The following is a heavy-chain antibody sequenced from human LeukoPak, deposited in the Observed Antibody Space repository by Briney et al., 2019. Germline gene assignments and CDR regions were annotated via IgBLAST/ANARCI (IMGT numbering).Heavy chain of an antibody. CDR1: GFPFSIYE. V-gene: IGHV3-48*03. CDR3: ALLAVASDFDY. Sequence: GGSLRLSCAVSGFPFSIYEMNWVRQAPGKGLEWVSNIGSSGTTIYYADSVKGRFSISRDNAKSSLYLQINSLRVEDTAVYYCALLAVASDFDYWGQGALVTVSS. J-gene: IGHJ4*02. D-gene: IGHD6-19*01. CDR2: IGSSGTTI.